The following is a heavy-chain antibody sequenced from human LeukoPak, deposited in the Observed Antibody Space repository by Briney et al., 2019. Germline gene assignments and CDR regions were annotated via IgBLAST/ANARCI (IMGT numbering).Heavy chain of an antibody. CDR2: IYYIGNT. CDR3: ARDYAFDI. J-gene: IGHJ3*02. V-gene: IGHV4-59*01. CDR1: GDSISSYY. Sequence: PSETLSLTCTVSGDSISSYYWSWIQQPPGKGLEWMGYIYYIGNTNYDPSLKSRVTISVDTSKNQFSLKLSSVTAADTAIYYCARDYAFDIWGQGTMVAVSS.